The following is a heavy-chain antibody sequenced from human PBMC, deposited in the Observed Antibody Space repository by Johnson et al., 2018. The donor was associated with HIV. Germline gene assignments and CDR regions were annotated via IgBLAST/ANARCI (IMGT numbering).Heavy chain of an antibody. CDR1: GFTFGDYA. CDR3: ARGGSDVFDI. V-gene: IGHV3-49*04. Sequence: VQLVESGGGLVQPGRSLRLSCTASGFTFGDYAMSWVRQAPGKGLEWVGFIRTKAYGGTTEDAASVKGRFTISRDDSKSIAYLQMNSLKTEDTAVYYCARGGSDVFDIWGRGTMVTVSS. J-gene: IGHJ3*02. D-gene: IGHD3-16*01. CDR2: IRTKAYGGTT.